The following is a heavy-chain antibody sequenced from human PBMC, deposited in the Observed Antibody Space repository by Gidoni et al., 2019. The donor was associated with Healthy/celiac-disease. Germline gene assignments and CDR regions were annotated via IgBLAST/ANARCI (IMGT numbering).Heavy chain of an antibody. D-gene: IGHD3-10*01. CDR1: GHTFTSYY. V-gene: IGHV1-46*01. CDR3: ARGTEFFGAFDI. Sequence: VQLVQSGAEVRKPGASVTASCKASGHTFTSYYMHWVRQGPGQGLEWMGRINPSGGSTRYAQKFQGRVTMNRDTSTSTVYMELSSLRSEDTAVYYCARGTEFFGAFDIWGQGTMVTVSS. CDR2: INPSGGST. J-gene: IGHJ3*02.